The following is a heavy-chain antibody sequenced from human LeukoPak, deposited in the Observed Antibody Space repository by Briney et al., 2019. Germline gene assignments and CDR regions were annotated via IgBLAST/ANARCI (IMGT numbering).Heavy chain of an antibody. CDR1: GFTFSSYG. CDR2: ISYDGSNK. D-gene: IGHD3-3*01. V-gene: IGHV3-30*03. J-gene: IGHJ1*01. CDR3: ARDQSRGEEIFGVVN. Sequence: RPGGSLRLSCAASGFTFSSYGMHWVRQAPGKGLEWVAVISYDGSNKYYADSVKGRFTISRDNSKNTLYLQMNSLRAEDTAVYYCARDQSRGEEIFGVVNWGQGTLVTVSS.